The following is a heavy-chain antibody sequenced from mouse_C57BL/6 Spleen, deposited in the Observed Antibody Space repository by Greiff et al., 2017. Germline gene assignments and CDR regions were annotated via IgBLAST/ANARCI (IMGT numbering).Heavy chain of an antibody. J-gene: IGHJ2*01. V-gene: IGHV3-6*01. Sequence: EVKLQESGPGLVKPSQSLSLTCSVTGYSITSGYYWNWIRQFPGNKLEWMGYISYDGSNNYNPSLKNRISITRDTSKNQFFLKLNSLTTEDTATYYCARGGNYWGQGTTLTVSS. CDR3: ARGGNY. CDR2: ISYDGSN. CDR1: GYSITSGYY.